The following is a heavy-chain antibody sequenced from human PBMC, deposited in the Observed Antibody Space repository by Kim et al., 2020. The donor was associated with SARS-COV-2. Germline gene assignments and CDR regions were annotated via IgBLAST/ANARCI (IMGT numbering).Heavy chain of an antibody. CDR3: VRSESCSGPSCYSNFDS. CDR1: GYSFINYY. J-gene: IGHJ4*02. CDR2: INPNGGGT. V-gene: IGHV1-46*01. Sequence: ASVKVSCKASGYSFINYYMHGVRQAPGQGLEWVGIINPNGGGTSYAQKFRGRLTMTRDKSTSTIYMELSSLTSGDTAIYYCVRSESCSGPSCYSNFDSWGQGTLVTVSS. D-gene: IGHD2-8*02.